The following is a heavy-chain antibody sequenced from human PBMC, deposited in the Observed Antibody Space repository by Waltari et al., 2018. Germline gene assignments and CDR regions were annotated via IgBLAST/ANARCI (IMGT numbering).Heavy chain of an antibody. V-gene: IGHV3-48*03. CDR1: GFTFRNYE. CDR2: ISNSGSTT. CDR3: ARPSTEYYYYYYYMDV. J-gene: IGHJ6*03. Sequence: EVQVVESGGGWVQPGGSLRLSCVASGFTFRNYEMNWVRQAPVKGLEWVSYISNSGSTTYYADSVKGRFTISRDNAKNSMYLEMDSLRAEDTAVYYCARPSTEYYYYYYYMDVWGKGTTVTVS.